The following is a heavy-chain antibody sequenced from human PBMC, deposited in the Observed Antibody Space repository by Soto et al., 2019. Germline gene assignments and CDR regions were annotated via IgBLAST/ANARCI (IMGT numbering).Heavy chain of an antibody. V-gene: IGHV3-33*01. Sequence: GGSLRLSCAASGFTFRNHAIHWVRQAPGKGLEWVAQIWYDGSNKYYADSVKGRFTISRDNSKNTMYLQMDSLRAEDTSVYYCARDGQQLAPYSMDVWGQGTTVTVSS. D-gene: IGHD6-13*01. CDR1: GFTFRNHA. J-gene: IGHJ6*02. CDR3: ARDGQQLAPYSMDV. CDR2: IWYDGSNK.